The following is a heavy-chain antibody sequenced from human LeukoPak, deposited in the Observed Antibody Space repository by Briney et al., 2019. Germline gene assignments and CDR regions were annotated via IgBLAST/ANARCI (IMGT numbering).Heavy chain of an antibody. V-gene: IGHV3-9*01. D-gene: IGHD6-13*01. CDR3: AKDMGYSSSWEAFDY. CDR1: GFTFDDYA. CDR2: ISWNSGSI. Sequence: GGSLRLSCAASGFTFDDYAMHWVRQAPGKGLEWVSGISWNSGSIGYADSVKGRFTISRDNAKNSLYLQMNSLRAEDTALYYCAKDMGYSSSWEAFDYWGQGTLVTVSS. J-gene: IGHJ4*02.